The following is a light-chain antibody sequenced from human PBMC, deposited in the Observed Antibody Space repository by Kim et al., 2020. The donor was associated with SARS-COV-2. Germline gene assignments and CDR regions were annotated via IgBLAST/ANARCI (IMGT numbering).Light chain of an antibody. Sequence: SASVGDSVTMTCRASQTISSRMAWYQQKPGKVPTLRIYEASTLETGVSSRFSGSRSGTEFTLTISSLQPDDFATYYCQQYNDYAATFGQGAKLEI. CDR3: QQYNDYAAT. CDR1: QTISSR. CDR2: EAS. V-gene: IGKV1-5*03. J-gene: IGKJ2*01.